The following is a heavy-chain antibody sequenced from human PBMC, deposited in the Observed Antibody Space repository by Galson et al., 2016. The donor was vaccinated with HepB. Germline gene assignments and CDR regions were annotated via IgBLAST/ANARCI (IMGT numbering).Heavy chain of an antibody. V-gene: IGHV4-34*01. CDR1: GVSFSTYY. CDR2: INHRGRN. Sequence: SETLSLTCAVYGVSFSTYYWTWIRQPPGKGLEWIGEINHRGRNSYNPSLKSRVTISVDMFRNQFSLKLSSATAADTAIYYCASVIGFCSGGNCYFPWGQGTKVAVS. CDR3: ASVIGFCSGGNCYFP. D-gene: IGHD2-15*01. J-gene: IGHJ3*01.